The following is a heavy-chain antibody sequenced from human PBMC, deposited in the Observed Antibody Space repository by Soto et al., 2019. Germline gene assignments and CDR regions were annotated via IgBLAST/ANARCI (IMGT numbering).Heavy chain of an antibody. D-gene: IGHD3-16*01. V-gene: IGHV4-59*01. CDR2: IFYSGST. Sequence: QVQLQESGPGLVKPSESLSLTCSVSGGSINSYYWSWIRQPPGKGLEWIGYIFYSGSTIYNPSLTSPVTMSADTSKNQCSLKLSSVTAADTAVYYCARDYYDTTHFFDHWGQGTLVTVSS. J-gene: IGHJ4*02. CDR1: GGSINSYY. CDR3: ARDYYDTTHFFDH.